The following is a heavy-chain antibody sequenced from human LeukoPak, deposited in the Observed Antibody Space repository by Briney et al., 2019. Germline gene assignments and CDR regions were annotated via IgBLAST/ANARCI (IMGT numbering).Heavy chain of an antibody. J-gene: IGHJ4*02. V-gene: IGHV4-59*11. CDR3: ARRPYGSGFHFDY. CDR1: GFSFSSHN. D-gene: IGHD3-10*01. Sequence: GSLRLSCVASGFSFSSHNMNWIRQPPGKGLEWIGYIYYSGSTNYNPSLKSRVTISVDTSKNQFSLKLSSVTAADTAVYYCARRPYGSGFHFDYWGQGTLVTVSS. CDR2: IYYSGST.